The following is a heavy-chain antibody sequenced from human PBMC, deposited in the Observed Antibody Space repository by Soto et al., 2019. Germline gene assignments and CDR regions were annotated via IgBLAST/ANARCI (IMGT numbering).Heavy chain of an antibody. J-gene: IGHJ4*02. Sequence: QVQLVQSGAEVKRSGSSVKVSCKISGDSFTNYATSWLRQAPGQGLEWMGGIIPVFGSANYAQNFQGRVTIRADASTRTAFMKLSSLRVEDTALYFCARERGVTGTTEDNFEFRGQGTLVILSS. CDR2: IIPVFGSA. CDR1: GDSFTNYA. D-gene: IGHD1-7*01. CDR3: ARERGVTGTTEDNFEF. V-gene: IGHV1-69*01.